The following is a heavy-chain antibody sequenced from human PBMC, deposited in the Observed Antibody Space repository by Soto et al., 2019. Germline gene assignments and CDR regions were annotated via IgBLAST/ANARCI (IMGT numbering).Heavy chain of an antibody. CDR3: ARVGSGGILGYYYGMDV. CDR1: GGTFSSYA. J-gene: IGHJ6*02. CDR2: IIPIFGTA. Sequence: VKVSCKASGGTFSSYAISWVRQAPGQGLEWMGGIIPIFGTANYAQKFQGRVTITADESTSTAYMELSSLRSEDTAVYYCARVGSGGILGYYYGMDVWGQGTTVTVSS. D-gene: IGHD2-15*01. V-gene: IGHV1-69*01.